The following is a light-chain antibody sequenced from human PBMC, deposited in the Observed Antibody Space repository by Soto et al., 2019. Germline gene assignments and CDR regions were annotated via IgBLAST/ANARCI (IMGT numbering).Light chain of an antibody. J-gene: IGLJ2*01. V-gene: IGLV2-14*01. Sequence: SALTQPASVSGSPGQSITISCTGTSSDVGGYNYVSWYQQHPGKAPKLMIYDVSNRPSGVSKRFSGSKSGNTASLTISGLQAEDEADYYCSSYTSSSTRVFGGGTQLTVL. CDR1: SSDVGGYNY. CDR2: DVS. CDR3: SSYTSSSTRV.